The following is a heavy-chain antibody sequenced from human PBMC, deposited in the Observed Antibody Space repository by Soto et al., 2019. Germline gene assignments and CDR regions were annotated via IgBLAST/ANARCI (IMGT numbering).Heavy chain of an antibody. V-gene: IGHV3-53*04. D-gene: IGHD5-12*01. Sequence: EVQLVESGGGLVQPGGSLRLSCSASEFPVSTTYMSWVRQAPGKGLECVSIIFANDNTYYGDSVKGRFTISRRNSRSTLYLQMNSLGPEHTAVYYCVRDLGDGYKSAWGQGTVVTVPS. J-gene: IGHJ4*02. CDR3: VRDLGDGYKSA. CDR1: EFPVSTTY. CDR2: IFANDNT.